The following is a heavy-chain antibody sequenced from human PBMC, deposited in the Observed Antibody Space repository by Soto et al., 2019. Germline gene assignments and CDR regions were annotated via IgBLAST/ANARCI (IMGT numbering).Heavy chain of an antibody. CDR1: GFTFSSYG. CDR2: IWYDGSNK. Sequence: QVQLVASGGGVVQPGRSLRLSCAASGFTFSSYGMHWVRQAPGKGLEWGAVIWYDGSNKYYADSVKGRVTISRGKSNNTLYLQMNSLRAEDTAVYYCARDKRRYSYYYYGMDVWGQGTTVTVSS. CDR3: ARDKRRYSYYYYGMDV. V-gene: IGHV3-33*01. J-gene: IGHJ6*02.